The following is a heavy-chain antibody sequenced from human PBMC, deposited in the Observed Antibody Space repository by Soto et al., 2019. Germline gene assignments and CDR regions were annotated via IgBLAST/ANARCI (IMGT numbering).Heavy chain of an antibody. CDR2: IYYSGST. CDR1: GGSISSSSYY. J-gene: IGHJ4*02. CDR3: ARRIVVGELLDY. Sequence: SETLSLTCTVSGGSISSSSYYWGWIRQPPGKGLEWIGSIYYSGSTYYNPSLKSRVTISVDTSKNQFSLKLSSVTAADTAVYYCARRIVVGELLDYWGQGTLVTVSS. V-gene: IGHV4-39*01. D-gene: IGHD3-10*01.